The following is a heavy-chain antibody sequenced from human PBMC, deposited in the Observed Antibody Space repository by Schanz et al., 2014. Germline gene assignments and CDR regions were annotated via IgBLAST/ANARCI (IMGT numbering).Heavy chain of an antibody. Sequence: EEQLVESGGGLVQPGGSLRLSCAASGFIFSDYYMAWIRQAPGKGLEYVSSISSKGDMTFYGNSVKGRFTISRDNSKNTLYLQLGSLSAEDTAVYFCARGGPAYYFDDWGQGTLVTVSS. CDR1: GFIFSDYY. CDR2: ISSKGDMT. J-gene: IGHJ4*02. CDR3: ARGGPAYYFDD. V-gene: IGHV3-64*01.